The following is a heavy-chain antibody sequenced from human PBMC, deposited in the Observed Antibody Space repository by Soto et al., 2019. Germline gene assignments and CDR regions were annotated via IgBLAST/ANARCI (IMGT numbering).Heavy chain of an antibody. Sequence: GGSLRLSCAASGFTFSSYDMHWVRQATGKGLEWVSAIGTAGDTYDPGSVKGRFTNSRENAKNSLYLQMNSLRAEDTAVYYCARTARITIFGAAYYYYGMDVWGQGTTVTVSS. J-gene: IGHJ6*02. CDR2: IGTAGDT. D-gene: IGHD3-3*01. CDR1: GFTFSSYD. CDR3: ARTARITIFGAAYYYYGMDV. V-gene: IGHV3-13*01.